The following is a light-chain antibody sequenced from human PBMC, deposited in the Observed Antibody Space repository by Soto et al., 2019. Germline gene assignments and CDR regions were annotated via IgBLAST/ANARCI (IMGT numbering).Light chain of an antibody. Sequence: EIVMTQSPATLSVSPGERATLSCRASQSVSSNLAWYQQKPGQAPRILIYGASTRATGIPARFSGSGSWTEFTLTISSLQSEDFAVYYCEQYNNWPPLTFGGGTKVEIK. CDR1: QSVSSN. V-gene: IGKV3-15*01. CDR3: EQYNNWPPLT. CDR2: GAS. J-gene: IGKJ4*01.